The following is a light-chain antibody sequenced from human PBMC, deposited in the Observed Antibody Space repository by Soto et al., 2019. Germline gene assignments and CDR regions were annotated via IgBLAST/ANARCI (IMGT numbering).Light chain of an antibody. V-gene: IGLV1-44*01. CDR1: SSNIGSNT. CDR2: SNN. Sequence: QSVLTQPPSASGTPGQRVTISCSGSSSNIGSNTVNWYHQIPGTAPKLLLYSNNQRPSGVPDRFSGSKSGTSASLAISGLQSEDEADYYCAAWDDSLKGYVFATGTKLTVL. CDR3: AAWDDSLKGYV. J-gene: IGLJ1*01.